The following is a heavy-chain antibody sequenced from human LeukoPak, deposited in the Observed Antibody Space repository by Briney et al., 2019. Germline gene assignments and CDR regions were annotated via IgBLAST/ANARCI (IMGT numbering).Heavy chain of an antibody. V-gene: IGHV3-21*01. CDR3: ARDPGTVADPYFDY. Sequence: GGSLRLSCAASGFTFSSYNMNWVRQPPGKGLEWVSSISSSSGHIHYADSVKGRFTISRDNANNSLYLQMNSLRDEDTAVYYCARDPGTVADPYFDYWGQGSLVTVSP. D-gene: IGHD6-19*01. J-gene: IGHJ4*02. CDR1: GFTFSSYN. CDR2: ISSSSGHI.